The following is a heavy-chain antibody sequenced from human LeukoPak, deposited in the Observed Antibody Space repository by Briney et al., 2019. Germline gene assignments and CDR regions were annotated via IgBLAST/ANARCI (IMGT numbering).Heavy chain of an antibody. CDR3: AKTIAAAGRGYFQH. Sequence: GGSLRLSCAASGFTFSSYTMSWVRQAPGKGLEWVSAISGSGGSTYYADSVKGRFTISRDNSKNTLYLQMNSLRAEDTAVYYCAKTIAAAGRGYFQHWGQGTLVTVSS. J-gene: IGHJ1*01. V-gene: IGHV3-23*01. CDR2: ISGSGGST. D-gene: IGHD6-13*01. CDR1: GFTFSSYT.